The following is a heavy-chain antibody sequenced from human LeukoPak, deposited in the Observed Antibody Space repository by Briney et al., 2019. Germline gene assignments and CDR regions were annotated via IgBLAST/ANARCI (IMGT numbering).Heavy chain of an antibody. Sequence: ASVKVSCKASGYTFISYYMHWVRQAPGKGLEWMGGFDPEDGETIYAQKFQGRVTMTEDTSTDTAYMELSSLRSEDTAVYYCATGASTRGELLSRDYWGQGTLVTVSS. V-gene: IGHV1-24*01. CDR3: ATGASTRGELLSRDY. D-gene: IGHD1-26*01. CDR2: FDPEDGET. CDR1: GYTFISYY. J-gene: IGHJ4*02.